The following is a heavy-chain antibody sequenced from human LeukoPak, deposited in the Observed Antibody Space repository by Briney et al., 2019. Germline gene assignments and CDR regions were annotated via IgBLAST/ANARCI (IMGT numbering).Heavy chain of an antibody. CDR1: GFTFSSYG. J-gene: IGHJ4*02. CDR2: ISYDGSNK. Sequence: GGSLRLSCAASGFTFSSYGMRWVRQAPGKGLEWVAVISYDGSNKYYADSVKGRFTISRDNSKNTLYLQMNSLRAEDTAVYYCARDTAAPRKVNDYWGQGTLVTVSS. D-gene: IGHD6-6*01. V-gene: IGHV3-30*03. CDR3: ARDTAAPRKVNDY.